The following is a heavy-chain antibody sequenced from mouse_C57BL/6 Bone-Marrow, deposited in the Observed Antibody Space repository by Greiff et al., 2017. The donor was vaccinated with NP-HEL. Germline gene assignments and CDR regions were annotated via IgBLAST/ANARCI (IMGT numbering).Heavy chain of an antibody. V-gene: IGHV5-6*01. CDR3: ARTIYYDYDAWFAY. Sequence: EVKVVESGGDLVKPGGSLKLSCAASGFTFSSYGMSWVRQTPDKRLEWVATISSGGSYTYYPDSVKGRFTISRDNAKNTLYLQMSSLKSEDTAMYYCARTIYYDYDAWFAYWGQGTLVTVSA. J-gene: IGHJ3*01. CDR1: GFTFSSYG. CDR2: ISSGGSYT. D-gene: IGHD2-4*01.